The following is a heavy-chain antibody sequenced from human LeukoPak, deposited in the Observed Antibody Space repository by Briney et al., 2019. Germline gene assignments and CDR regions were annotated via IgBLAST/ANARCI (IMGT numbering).Heavy chain of an antibody. CDR2: INPNSGGT. V-gene: IGHV1-2*02. Sequence: ASVKVSCKASGYTFTGYYMHWVRQAPGQGLEWMGWINPNSGGTNYAQKFQGRVTMTRDTSISTAYMGLSRLRSDDTAVYYCARFIAARKNWFDPWGQGTLVTVSS. J-gene: IGHJ5*02. D-gene: IGHD6-13*01. CDR3: ARFIAARKNWFDP. CDR1: GYTFTGYY.